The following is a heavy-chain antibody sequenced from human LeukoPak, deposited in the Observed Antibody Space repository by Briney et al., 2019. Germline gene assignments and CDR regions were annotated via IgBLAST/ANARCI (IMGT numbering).Heavy chain of an antibody. Sequence: ASVKVSCKASGYTFTGYYMHWVRQAPGQGLEWMGWINPNSGGTNYAQKFQGRVTMTRDTSISTAYMELSRLRSDDTAVYYCARALPHYYDSSGYLDYWGQGTLVTVSS. V-gene: IGHV1-2*02. CDR3: ARALPHYYDSSGYLDY. D-gene: IGHD3-22*01. CDR1: GYTFTGYY. CDR2: INPNSGGT. J-gene: IGHJ4*02.